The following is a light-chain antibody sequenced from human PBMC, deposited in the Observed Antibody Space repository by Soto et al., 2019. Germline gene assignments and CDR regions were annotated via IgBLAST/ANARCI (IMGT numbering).Light chain of an antibody. V-gene: IGKV3-20*01. Sequence: EIVMTQSPASLSGSPGERATLSFRASQSMGSNLAWYQQKPGQAPRLLIYGASNRATGIPDRFSGSGSGTDFTLTISRLEPEDFAVYYCQQYGSSGTFGQGTKVDIK. CDR2: GAS. CDR3: QQYGSSGT. J-gene: IGKJ1*01. CDR1: QSMGSN.